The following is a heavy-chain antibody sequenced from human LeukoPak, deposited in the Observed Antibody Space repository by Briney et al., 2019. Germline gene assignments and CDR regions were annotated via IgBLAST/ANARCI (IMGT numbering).Heavy chain of an antibody. D-gene: IGHD3-16*01. CDR3: ARRVITFGDFDY. CDR2: IYHSGST. V-gene: IGHV4-38-2*02. Sequence: SETLSLTCTVSGYSISSGYYWGWIRQPPGKGLEWIGSIYHSGSTYYNPSLKSRVTISVDTSKNQFSLKLSSVTAADTAVYYCARRVITFGDFDYWGQGTLVTVSS. CDR1: GYSISSGYY. J-gene: IGHJ4*02.